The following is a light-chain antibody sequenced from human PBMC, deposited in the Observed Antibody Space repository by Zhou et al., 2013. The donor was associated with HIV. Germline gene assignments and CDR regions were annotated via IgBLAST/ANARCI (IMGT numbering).Light chain of an antibody. Sequence: EIVMTQSPATLSVSPGERATLSCRASQSVSSNLAWYQQKPGQAPRLLIYGASTRATGIPARFSGSGSETELTLTISSLQSEDFAVYYCQQYNNWYSFGQGTKLEIK. CDR3: QQYNNWYS. V-gene: IGKV3-15*01. CDR1: QSVSSN. CDR2: GAS. J-gene: IGKJ2*03.